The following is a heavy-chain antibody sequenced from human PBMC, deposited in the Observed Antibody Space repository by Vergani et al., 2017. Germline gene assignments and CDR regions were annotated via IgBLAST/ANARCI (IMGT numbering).Heavy chain of an antibody. V-gene: IGHV3-30*02. J-gene: IGHJ4*02. Sequence: QVQLVESGGGVVQPGGSLRLSCEASGFSFNNYGINWVRQTPGKGLEWVAFIRYDGNNEQYFNSVKGRFTISRDNSKNTVYLQMNRLRVEDTAVYYCAEDSAITAPTVPDYWGQGTLVTVSS. CDR2: IRYDGNNE. CDR1: GFSFNNYG. CDR3: AEDSAITAPTVPDY. D-gene: IGHD1-20*01.